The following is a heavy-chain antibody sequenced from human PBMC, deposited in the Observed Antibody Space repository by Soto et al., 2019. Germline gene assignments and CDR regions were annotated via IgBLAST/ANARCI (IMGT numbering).Heavy chain of an antibody. CDR3: TTDSYSTIIIVRFDY. CDR1: GFTFSSSA. Sequence: GGSLRLSCAASGFTFSSSAMSWVRLAPGKGLEWVGRIKSKTDGGTTDYAEPVKGRFAISRDDSNNMVYLQMNSLKIEDTAVYYCTTDSYSTIIIVRFDYWGHGTLVTVSS. J-gene: IGHJ4*01. D-gene: IGHD3-22*01. V-gene: IGHV3-15*01. CDR2: IKSKTDGGTT.